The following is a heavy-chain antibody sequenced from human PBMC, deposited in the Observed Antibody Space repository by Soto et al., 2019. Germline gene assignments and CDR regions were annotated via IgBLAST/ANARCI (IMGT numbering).Heavy chain of an antibody. D-gene: IGHD2-2*01. J-gene: IGHJ4*02. Sequence: SQTLSLTCDVSGDSVSSNSAAWNWIRQSPSRGLEWLGRTSYRSKWYNDYAVSVKSRITINPDTSKNQFSLQLNSVTPEDTALYYCAHRRGAPGHFDSWGQGTLVTVSS. V-gene: IGHV6-1*01. CDR1: GDSVSSNSAA. CDR2: TSYRSKWYN. CDR3: AHRRGAPGHFDS.